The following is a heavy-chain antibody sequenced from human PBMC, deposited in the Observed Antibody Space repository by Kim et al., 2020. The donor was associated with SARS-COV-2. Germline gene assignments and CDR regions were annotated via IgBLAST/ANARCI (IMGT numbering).Heavy chain of an antibody. V-gene: IGHV4-59*08. Sequence: SETLSLTCTVSGGSISSYYWSWIRQPPGKGLEWIGYIYYSGSTNYNPSLKSRVTISVDTSKNQFSLKLSSVTAADTAVYYCARRGAQYDFWSGYQYPVYFDYWGQGTLVTVSS. D-gene: IGHD3-3*01. CDR3: ARRGAQYDFWSGYQYPVYFDY. CDR1: GGSISSYY. J-gene: IGHJ4*02. CDR2: IYYSGST.